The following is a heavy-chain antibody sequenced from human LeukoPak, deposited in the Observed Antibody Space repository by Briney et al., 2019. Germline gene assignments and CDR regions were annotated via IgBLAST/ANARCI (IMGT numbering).Heavy chain of an antibody. J-gene: IGHJ5*02. V-gene: IGHV1-46*01. CDR3: ARNPYSTSQHWFDP. Sequence: GASVKVSCKASGYTFASYSIHWVRQAPGQGLEWMEIISPSGGSTNYAQNFQGRVTMTGDTSTNTVYMELSSLRSEDTAVYYCARNPYSTSQHWFDPWGQGTLVTVSS. D-gene: IGHD6-6*01. CDR2: ISPSGGST. CDR1: GYTFASYS.